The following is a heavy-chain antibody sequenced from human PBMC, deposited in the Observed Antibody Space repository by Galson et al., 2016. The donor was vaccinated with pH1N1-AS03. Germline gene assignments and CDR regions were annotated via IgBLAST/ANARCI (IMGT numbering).Heavy chain of an antibody. Sequence: SLRLSCAASGFSFSAYWMTWVRQAPGKGLEWVANIRQDGRQTSYVDSVRDRFTISRDNAKNSLYLQMNTLRAEDTAVYYCGRDWGAFDDYWGQGNLVTVSS. CDR3: GRDWGAFDDY. CDR2: IRQDGRQT. J-gene: IGHJ4*02. V-gene: IGHV3-7*03. CDR1: GFSFSAYW. D-gene: IGHD3-16*01.